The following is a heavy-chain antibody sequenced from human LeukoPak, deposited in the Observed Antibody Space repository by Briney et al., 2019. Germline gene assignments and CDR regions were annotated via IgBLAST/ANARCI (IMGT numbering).Heavy chain of an antibody. CDR3: ARVAVRGYCSSTSCKVY. CDR2: IKQDGSEK. Sequence: GGSLRLSCAASGFTFSNYWMSWVRQAPGKGLEWVANIKQDGSEKYYVDSVKGRFTISRDNAKNSLYLQMNSLRAEDTAVYYCARVAVRGYCSSTSCKVYWGQGTLVTVSS. CDR1: GFTFSNYW. V-gene: IGHV3-7*01. J-gene: IGHJ4*02. D-gene: IGHD2-2*01.